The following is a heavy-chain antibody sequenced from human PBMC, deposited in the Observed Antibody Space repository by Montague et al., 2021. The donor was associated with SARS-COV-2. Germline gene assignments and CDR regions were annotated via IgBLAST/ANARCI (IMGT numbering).Heavy chain of an antibody. Sequence: SETLSLTCAVYGGSFSGYYWSWIRQPPGKGLEWIGEINHSGRTNXNPSLKSRVTISVDTSKNQFSLKLSSVTAADTAVYYCARVGRQQLVRLSGMDVWGQGTTVTVSS. J-gene: IGHJ6*02. CDR3: ARVGRQQLVRLSGMDV. CDR1: GGSFSGYY. D-gene: IGHD6-13*01. CDR2: INHSGRT. V-gene: IGHV4-34*01.